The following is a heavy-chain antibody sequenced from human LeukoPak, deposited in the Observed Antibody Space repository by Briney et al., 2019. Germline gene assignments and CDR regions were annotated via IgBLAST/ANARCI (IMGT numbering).Heavy chain of an antibody. CDR1: GGSISSYY. CDR3: ARAPRSIGYYGMDV. Sequence: SETLSLTCTVSGGSISSYYWSWIRQPPGKGQEWIGYIYYSGSTNYNPSLKSRVTISVDTSKNQFSLKLSSVTAADTAVYYCARAPRSIGYYGMDVWGKGTTVTVSS. CDR2: IYYSGST. D-gene: IGHD2-15*01. V-gene: IGHV4-59*01. J-gene: IGHJ6*04.